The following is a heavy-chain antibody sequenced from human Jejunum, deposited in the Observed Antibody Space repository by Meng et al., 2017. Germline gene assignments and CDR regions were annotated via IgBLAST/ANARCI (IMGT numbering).Heavy chain of an antibody. Sequence: HVQLQGSGPGLGTPSQTLSLNCAVYGGSIRDYYWTWIRQPPGKGLEWIGEINDSGSTNYNPSLKSRVTISVDTSKSQFYLRVSSVTAADTAVYYCARGNEYSNYGADFWGQGTLVTVSS. CDR1: GGSIRDYY. CDR2: INDSGST. V-gene: IGHV4-34*09. D-gene: IGHD4-11*01. CDR3: ARGNEYSNYGADF. J-gene: IGHJ4*02.